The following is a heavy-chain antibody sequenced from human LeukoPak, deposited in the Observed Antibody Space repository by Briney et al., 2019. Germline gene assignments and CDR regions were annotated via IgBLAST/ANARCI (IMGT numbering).Heavy chain of an antibody. D-gene: IGHD6-6*01. CDR1: GGSFSGYY. Sequence: SETLSLTCAVYGGSFSGYYWSWIRQPPGRGLEWIGEINHSGSTNYNPSLKSRVTISVDTSKNQFSLKLSSVTAADTAVYYCARGIVPDYWGQGTLVTVSS. V-gene: IGHV4-34*01. CDR2: INHSGST. J-gene: IGHJ4*02. CDR3: ARGIVPDY.